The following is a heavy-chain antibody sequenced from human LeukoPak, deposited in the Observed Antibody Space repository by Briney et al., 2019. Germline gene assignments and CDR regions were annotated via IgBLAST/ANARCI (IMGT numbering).Heavy chain of an antibody. CDR1: GFSLSTSGVG. D-gene: IGHD6-19*01. CDR3: AHRDQTRAVAGT. CDR2: IYWDDDK. J-gene: IGHJ4*02. V-gene: IGHV2-5*02. Sequence: SGPTLVKPTQTLTLTCTFSGFSLSTSGVGVGWIRQPPGKALEWLALIYWDDDKRYSPSLKTRLTITKDTSKNQVVLTMTNMDPVDTATYYCAHRDQTRAVAGTWGQGTLVTVSS.